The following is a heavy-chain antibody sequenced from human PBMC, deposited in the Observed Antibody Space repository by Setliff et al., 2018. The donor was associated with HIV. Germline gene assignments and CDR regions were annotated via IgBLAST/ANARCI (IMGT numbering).Heavy chain of an antibody. J-gene: IGHJ5*02. CDR2: LSYSGST. V-gene: IGHV4-39*01. CDR1: GGSISSRSPYY. CDR3: ARGDHRIISAAGSGWFDP. Sequence: PSETLSLTCTVSGGSISSRSPYYWGWIRQPTGRGLEWIGSLSYSGSTHYNPSLKSRVTISVDTANNQFFLKLTSVTAADTAVYYCARGDHRIISAAGSGWFDPWGQGTLVTVSS. D-gene: IGHD6-13*01.